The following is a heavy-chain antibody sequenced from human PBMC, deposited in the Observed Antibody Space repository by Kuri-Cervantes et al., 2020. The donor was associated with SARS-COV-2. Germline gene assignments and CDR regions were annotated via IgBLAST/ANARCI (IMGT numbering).Heavy chain of an antibody. D-gene: IGHD3-3*01. J-gene: IGHJ6*02. CDR2: ISSSSSYI. CDR3: ARDGVITIDAMQYYYGMDV. Sequence: GGSLRLSCAASGFTFDDYAMHWVRQAPGKGLEWVSSISSSSSYIYYADSVKGRFTISRDNAKNSLYLQMNSLRAEDTAVYYCARDGVITIDAMQYYYGMDVWGQGTTVTVSS. CDR1: GFTFDDYA. V-gene: IGHV3-21*01.